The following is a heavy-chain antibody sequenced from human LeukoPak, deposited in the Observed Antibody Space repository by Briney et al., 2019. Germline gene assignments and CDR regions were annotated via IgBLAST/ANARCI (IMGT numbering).Heavy chain of an antibody. CDR3: ARDPLYIWWLRTRPGQDYYFDY. Sequence: ASVKVSCKASGYTFTGYYMHWVRQAPGQGLEWMGWINPNSGGTNYAQKFQGRVTMTRETSISRAYMELSRLRSDDTAVYYCARDPLYIWWLRTRPGQDYYFDYWGQGTLVTVSS. J-gene: IGHJ4*02. D-gene: IGHD5-12*01. V-gene: IGHV1-2*02. CDR2: INPNSGGT. CDR1: GYTFTGYY.